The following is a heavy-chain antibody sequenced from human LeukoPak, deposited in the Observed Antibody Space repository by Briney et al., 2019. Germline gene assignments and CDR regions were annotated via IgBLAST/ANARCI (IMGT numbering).Heavy chain of an antibody. J-gene: IGHJ3*02. V-gene: IGHV4-59*11. D-gene: IGHD2-2*01. Sequence: SETLSLTCTVSGGSISSHYWSWIRQPPGKGLEWVGYIFYSGGTSYNPSLMRQVTISVDTSNNQFSLRLTSVTAADTAVYYCARVVVQGAFDIWGLGTLVTISS. CDR3: ARVVVQGAFDI. CDR2: IFYSGGT. CDR1: GGSISSHY.